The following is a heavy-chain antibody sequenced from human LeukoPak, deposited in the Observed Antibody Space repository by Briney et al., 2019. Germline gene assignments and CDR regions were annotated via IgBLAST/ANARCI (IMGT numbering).Heavy chain of an antibody. CDR3: AKVAIVLAADYYYYMDV. Sequence: PGGSLRLSCAASGFTFSSYGMHWVRQAPGKGLEWVAFIRYDGSNKYYADSVKGRLTISRDNSKNTLYLQMNSLRAEDTAVYYCAKVAIVLAADYYYYMDVWGKGTTVTISS. CDR2: IRYDGSNK. D-gene: IGHD3-3*02. V-gene: IGHV3-30*02. CDR1: GFTFSSYG. J-gene: IGHJ6*03.